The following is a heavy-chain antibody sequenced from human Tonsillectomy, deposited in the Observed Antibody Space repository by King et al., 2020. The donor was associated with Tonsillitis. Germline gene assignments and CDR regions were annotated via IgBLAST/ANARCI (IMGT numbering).Heavy chain of an antibody. CDR1: GGTFRSYV. CDR2: VIPIFRTA. D-gene: IGHD3-3*01. CDR3: ARSDATADFWEGYSDGGWFDP. V-gene: IGHV1-69*01. J-gene: IGHJ5*02. Sequence: VQLVESGAEVKKPGSSVKVSCKVSGGTFRSYVITWVRQAPGQGLEWMGGVIPIFRTANYAQRFQGRLTITADESTSTAYMELSSLRSDDTAVYYCARSDATADFWEGYSDGGWFDPWGQGTLVTVSS.